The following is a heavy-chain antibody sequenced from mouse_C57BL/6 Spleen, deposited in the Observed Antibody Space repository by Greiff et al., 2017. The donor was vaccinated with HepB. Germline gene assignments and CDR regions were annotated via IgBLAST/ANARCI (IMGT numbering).Heavy chain of an antibody. Sequence: VQLQQPGAELVRPGTSVKLSCKASGYTFTSYWMHWVKQRPGQGLEWIGVIDPSDSYTNYNQKFKGKATLTVDTSSSTAYMQLSSLTSEDSAVYYCARSGYSNYLDYWGQGTSVTVSS. V-gene: IGHV1-59*01. CDR3: ARSGYSNYLDY. J-gene: IGHJ4*01. D-gene: IGHD2-5*01. CDR1: GYTFTSYW. CDR2: IDPSDSYT.